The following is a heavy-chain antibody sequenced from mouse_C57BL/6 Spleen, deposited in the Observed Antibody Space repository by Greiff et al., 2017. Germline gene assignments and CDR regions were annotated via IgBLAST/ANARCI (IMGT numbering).Heavy chain of an antibody. CDR3: ARRNYGSSYWYFDV. J-gene: IGHJ1*03. Sequence: QVQLQQPGAELVKPGASVKMSCKASGYTFTTYPIEWMKQNHGKSLEWIGNFHPYNDDTKYNEKFKGKATLTVEKSSSTVYLELSRLPSDDSAVYYCARRNYGSSYWYFDVWGTGTTVTVSS. D-gene: IGHD1-1*01. V-gene: IGHV1-47*01. CDR1: GYTFTTYP. CDR2: FHPYNDDT.